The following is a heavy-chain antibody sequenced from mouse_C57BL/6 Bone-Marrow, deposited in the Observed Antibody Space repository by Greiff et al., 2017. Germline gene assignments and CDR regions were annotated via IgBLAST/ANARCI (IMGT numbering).Heavy chain of an antibody. CDR1: GYTFTSYW. CDR3: ARSTGWDYFDY. D-gene: IGHD4-1*01. J-gene: IGHJ2*01. V-gene: IGHV1-69*01. Sequence: QVQLQQPGAELVMPGASVKLSCKASGYTFTSYWMHWVKQRPGQGLEWIGEIDPSDSYTNYNQKFKGKSTLTVDKSSSTAYMQLSSLTSEDSAVYYCARSTGWDYFDYGGQGTTLTVSS. CDR2: IDPSDSYT.